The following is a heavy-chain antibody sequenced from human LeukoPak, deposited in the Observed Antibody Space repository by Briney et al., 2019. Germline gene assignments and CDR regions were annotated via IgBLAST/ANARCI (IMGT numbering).Heavy chain of an antibody. Sequence: GASVKVSCKASGGTFSSYAISWVRQAPGQGLKWMVGIIPIFGTANYAQRFQGRVTITTDESTSTAYMELSSLRSEDTAVYYCARASGNYYDSGGYYRTPPRFDYWGQGTLVTVSS. CDR1: GGTFSSYA. V-gene: IGHV1-69*05. D-gene: IGHD3-22*01. J-gene: IGHJ4*02. CDR2: IIPIFGTA. CDR3: ARASGNYYDSGGYYRTPPRFDY.